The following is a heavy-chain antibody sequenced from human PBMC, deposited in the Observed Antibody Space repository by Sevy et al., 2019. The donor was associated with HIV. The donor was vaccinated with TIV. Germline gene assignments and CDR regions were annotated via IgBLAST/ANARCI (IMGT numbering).Heavy chain of an antibody. CDR1: GGSFSGYY. J-gene: IGHJ4*02. V-gene: IGHV4-34*01. D-gene: IGHD3-22*01. CDR3: ARSYDTSGYYFDY. CDR2: INHSGSS. Sequence: SETLSLTCAVYGGSFSGYYWSWIRQPPGKGLEWIGEINHSGSSNYNPSLKSRVTISVDTSKNQFSLKVGSVTAADTALYYCARSYDTSGYYFDYWGQGTLVTVSS.